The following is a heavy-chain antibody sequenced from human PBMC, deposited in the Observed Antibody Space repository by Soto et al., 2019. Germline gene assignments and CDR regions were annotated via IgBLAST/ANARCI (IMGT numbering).Heavy chain of an antibody. D-gene: IGHD4-17*01. CDR2: IIPALGTA. V-gene: IGHV1-69*08. CDR3: ARPDFGDYWYFDL. J-gene: IGHJ2*01. Sequence: QDQLVQSGAEVKKPGSSVKVSCKASGGTFSSHTFSWVRQAPGQGLEWMGRIIPALGTATYGQKFQGRVTITADESATTVYMELSSLRSEDTAVYYCARPDFGDYWYFDLWGRGTLVTVSS. CDR1: GGTFSSHT.